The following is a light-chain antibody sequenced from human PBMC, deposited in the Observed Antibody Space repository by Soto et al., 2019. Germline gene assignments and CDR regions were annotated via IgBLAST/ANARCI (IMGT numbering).Light chain of an antibody. CDR3: AAWDDSLSGVV. CDR1: SSNIGSNY. J-gene: IGLJ3*02. CDR2: RNN. Sequence: QPVLTQPPSASGTPGQRVTISCSGSSSNIGSNYVYWYQQLPGTAPRLPIYRNNQRPSGVPDRFSGSKSGTSASLAISGLRSEDEANYYCAAWDDSLSGVVFGGGTKLTVL. V-gene: IGLV1-47*01.